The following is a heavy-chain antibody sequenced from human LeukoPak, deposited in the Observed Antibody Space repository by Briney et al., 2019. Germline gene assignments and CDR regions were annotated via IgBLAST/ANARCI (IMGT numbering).Heavy chain of an antibody. J-gene: IGHJ4*02. V-gene: IGHV3-23*01. CDR3: ARGIYSGYDSADY. CDR1: GFTFSTFA. D-gene: IGHD5-12*01. Sequence: PGGSLRLSCAASGFTFSTFAMSWVRQAPGKGLEWVSTISSTGRNTYFAHSVKGRFTISRDNSKNTLYLQLNSLRVEDTAVYYCARGIYSGYDSADYWGQGTLVTVSS. CDR2: ISSTGRNT.